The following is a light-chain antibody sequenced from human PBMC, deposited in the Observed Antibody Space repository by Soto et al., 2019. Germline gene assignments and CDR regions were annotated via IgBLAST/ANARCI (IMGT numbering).Light chain of an antibody. V-gene: IGLV2-8*01. Sequence: QSALTQPPSASGSPGQSVTISCTGTSSDVGGYNYVSWYQHHPGKAPKLMIYEVSKRPSGVPDRFSGSKSGNTASLTVSGLQAEDEADYCCSSYAGSNHVVFGGGTKLTVL. CDR1: SSDVGGYNY. J-gene: IGLJ2*01. CDR2: EVS. CDR3: SSYAGSNHVV.